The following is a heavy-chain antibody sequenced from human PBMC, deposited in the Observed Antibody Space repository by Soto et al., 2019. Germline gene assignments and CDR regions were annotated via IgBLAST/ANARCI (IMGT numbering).Heavy chain of an antibody. CDR2: INPNSGGT. J-gene: IGHJ6*02. Sequence: ASVKVSCKASGYTFTGYYMHWVRQAPGQGLEWMGWINPNSGGTNYAQKFQGWVTMTRDTSISTAYMELSRLRSDDTAVYYCARSASHYDFWSGYYSVYYYGMDVWGQGTTVTVSS. V-gene: IGHV1-2*04. CDR3: ARSASHYDFWSGYYSVYYYGMDV. D-gene: IGHD3-3*01. CDR1: GYTFTGYY.